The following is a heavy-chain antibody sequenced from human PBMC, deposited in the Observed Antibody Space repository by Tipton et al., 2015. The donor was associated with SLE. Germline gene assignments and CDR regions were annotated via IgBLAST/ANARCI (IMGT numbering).Heavy chain of an antibody. CDR3: AKGVDIVVVVAAEYFQH. D-gene: IGHD2-15*01. CDR1: GFTFSSYG. V-gene: IGHV3-30*02. J-gene: IGHJ1*01. Sequence: SLRLSCAASGFTFSSYGMHWVRQAPGKGLEWVAFIRYDGSNKYYADSVKGRFTISRDNSKNTLYLQMNSLRAEDTAVYYCAKGVDIVVVVAAEYFQHWGQGTLVTVSS. CDR2: IRYDGSNK.